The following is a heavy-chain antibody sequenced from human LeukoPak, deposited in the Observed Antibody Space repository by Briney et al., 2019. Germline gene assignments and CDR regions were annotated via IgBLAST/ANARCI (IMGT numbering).Heavy chain of an antibody. J-gene: IGHJ4*02. V-gene: IGHV1-8*03. D-gene: IGHD3-22*01. CDR2: MNPNSGNT. Sequence: ASVKVSCKXSGYTFTSYDINWVRQATGQGLEWMGWMNPNSGNTGYAQKFQGRVTITRNTSISTAYMELSSLRSEDTAVYYCARAHYYDSSGYYYGFDYWGQGTLVTVSS. CDR1: GYTFTSYD. CDR3: ARAHYYDSSGYYYGFDY.